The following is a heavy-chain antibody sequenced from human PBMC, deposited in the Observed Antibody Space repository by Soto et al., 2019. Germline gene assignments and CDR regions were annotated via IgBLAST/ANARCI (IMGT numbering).Heavy chain of an antibody. CDR2: ISGSGGGT. Sequence: PGGSLRLSRAASGFTFSSYAMSWVRQAPGKGLEWVSAISGSGGGTYYAESVKGRFTISRDNSKNTLYLQMNSLRAEDTAVYYCAREIKDCTNGVCDGDNWGQGTLVTVSS. D-gene: IGHD2-8*01. J-gene: IGHJ4*02. V-gene: IGHV3-23*01. CDR3: AREIKDCTNGVCDGDN. CDR1: GFTFSSYA.